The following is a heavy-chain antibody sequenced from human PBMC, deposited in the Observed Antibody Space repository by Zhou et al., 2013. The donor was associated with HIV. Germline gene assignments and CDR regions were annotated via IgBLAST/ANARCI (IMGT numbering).Heavy chain of an antibody. CDR1: GYTFTSQY. CDR2: ISSYRGHT. D-gene: IGHD6-25*01. Sequence: QVQLVQSGAEVKKPGASVTVSCKATGYTFTSQYFHWVRRAPGQGLEWMGWISSYRGHTNYAQKLQGRVSVTTDTSTNTAYMELRSLRSDDTAVYYCARALSATWIGGGFFYMDVWGKGTTVTVS. J-gene: IGHJ6*03. V-gene: IGHV1-18*01. CDR3: ARALSATWIGGGFFYMDV.